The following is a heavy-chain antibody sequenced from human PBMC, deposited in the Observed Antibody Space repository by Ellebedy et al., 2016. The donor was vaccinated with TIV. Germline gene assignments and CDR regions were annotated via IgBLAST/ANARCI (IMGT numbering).Heavy chain of an antibody. J-gene: IGHJ6*02. CDR2: IIPIFGTA. D-gene: IGHD4-17*01. Sequence: ASVKVSXXASGGTFSSYAISWVRQAPGQGLEWMGGIIPIFGTANYAQKFQGRVTITADKSTSTAYMELSSLRSEDTAVYYCAYGRSTVTLSYYYYGMDVWGQGTMVTVSS. V-gene: IGHV1-69*06. CDR1: GGTFSSYA. CDR3: AYGRSTVTLSYYYYGMDV.